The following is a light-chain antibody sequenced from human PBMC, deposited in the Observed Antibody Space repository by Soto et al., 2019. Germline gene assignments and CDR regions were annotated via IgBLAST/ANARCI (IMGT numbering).Light chain of an antibody. V-gene: IGLV2-14*03. CDR3: SSHTPNITL. CDR1: SGDVDSHY. J-gene: IGLJ2*01. CDR2: EGN. Sequence: QSVLTQPASVSGSPGQSITISCTGTSGDVDSHYVAWYQQHPNKAPKVLIYEGNNRPSGVSDRFSGSKSGNAASLTISGLQAEDEADYYCSSHTPNITLFGGGTKVTVL.